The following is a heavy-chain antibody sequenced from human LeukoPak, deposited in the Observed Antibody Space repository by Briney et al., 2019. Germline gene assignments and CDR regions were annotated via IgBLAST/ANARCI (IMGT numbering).Heavy chain of an antibody. Sequence: SETLSLTCTVSGGSISSSSYYWGWIRQPPGKGLEWIGSIYYSGSTYYNPSLKSRVTVSVDTSKNQFSLKLSSVTAADTAVYYCARLAWESSSWYDYWGQGTLVTVSS. CDR2: IYYSGST. CDR1: GGSISSSSYY. D-gene: IGHD6-13*01. J-gene: IGHJ4*02. V-gene: IGHV4-39*01. CDR3: ARLAWESSSWYDY.